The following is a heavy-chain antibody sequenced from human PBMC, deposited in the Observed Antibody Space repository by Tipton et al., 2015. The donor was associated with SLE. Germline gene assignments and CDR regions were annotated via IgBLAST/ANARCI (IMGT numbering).Heavy chain of an antibody. CDR1: TFTFSNYA. D-gene: IGHD6-19*01. CDR3: ARAGVGQWLVPNYFDY. CDR2: ISYDGSNK. Sequence: QLVQSGGGLVQAGGSLRLSCAASTFTFSNYAMYWVRQAPGKGLEWVAVISYDGSNKYYADSVQGRFTISRDNAKNSVFLQMSSLTAEDSAVYYCARAGVGQWLVPNYFDYWGQGTLVTVSS. V-gene: IGHV3-30*07. J-gene: IGHJ4*02.